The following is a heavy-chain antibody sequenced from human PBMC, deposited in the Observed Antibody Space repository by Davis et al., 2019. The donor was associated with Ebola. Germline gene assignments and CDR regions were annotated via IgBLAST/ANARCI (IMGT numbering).Heavy chain of an antibody. J-gene: IGHJ4*02. CDR1: GYPFTDFA. CDR2: ISAYNGNT. CDR3: AGGYSGSTPDY. V-gene: IGHV1-18*01. D-gene: IGHD5-12*01. Sequence: AASVKVSCKASGYPFTDFAINWLRQAPGQGLEWMGWISAYNGNTNYAQKLQGRVTITADKSTSTAYMELSSLRSEDTAVYYCAGGYSGSTPDYWSQGTLVTVSS.